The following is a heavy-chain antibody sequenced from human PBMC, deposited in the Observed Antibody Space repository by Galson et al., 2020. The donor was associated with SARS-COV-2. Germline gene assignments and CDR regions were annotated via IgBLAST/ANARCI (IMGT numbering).Heavy chain of an antibody. V-gene: IGHV3-53*01. CDR3: ARAWNSGAFDI. CDR1: GFTVSSNY. D-gene: IGHD1-7*01. Sequence: GESLKISCAASGFTVSSNYMSWVRQAPGKGLEWVSVIYSGGSPYYADSVKGRFTISRDNSKNTLYLQMNSLRAEDTAVYYCARAWNSGAFDIWGQGTMVTVSS. CDR2: IYSGGSP. J-gene: IGHJ3*02.